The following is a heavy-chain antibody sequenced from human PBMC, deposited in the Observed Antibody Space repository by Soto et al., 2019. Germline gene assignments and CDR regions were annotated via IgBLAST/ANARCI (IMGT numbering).Heavy chain of an antibody. V-gene: IGHV2-5*02. CDR1: GFSLSTSGVG. J-gene: IGHJ3*02. D-gene: IGHD4-17*01. Sequence: QITLKESGPTLVKPTQTLTLTCTFSGFSLSTSGVGVAWIRQPPGKALEWLALIYWDDDKRYSPSLKSRLTITKDHSENQVVLTMTNMDPVDTATYYCAHGLHYGDYVGAFDIWGKGTMVTVSS. CDR2: IYWDDDK. CDR3: AHGLHYGDYVGAFDI.